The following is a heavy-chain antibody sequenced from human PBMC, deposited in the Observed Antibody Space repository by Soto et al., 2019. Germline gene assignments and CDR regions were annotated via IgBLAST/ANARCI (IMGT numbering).Heavy chain of an antibody. D-gene: IGHD6-6*01. CDR2: INHSGST. J-gene: IGHJ6*03. CDR1: GGSFSGYY. V-gene: IGHV4-34*01. CDR3: ARGGSYSSPYPPAEGYYMDV. Sequence: SETLSLTCAVYGGSFSGYYWSWIRQPPGKGLEWIGEINHSGSTNYNPSLKSRVTISVDTSKNQFSLKLSSVTAADTAVYYCARGGSYSSPYPPAEGYYMDVWGKGTTVTVSS.